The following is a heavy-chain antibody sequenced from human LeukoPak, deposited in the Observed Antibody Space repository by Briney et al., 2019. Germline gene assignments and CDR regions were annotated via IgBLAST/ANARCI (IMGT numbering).Heavy chain of an antibody. J-gene: IGHJ4*02. CDR3: ARRSDDYDSSAYYH. V-gene: IGHV1-8*01. CDR1: GYTFTSYD. D-gene: IGHD3-22*01. CDR2: VNPNSGNT. Sequence: ASVKVSCKASGYTFTSYDINWVRQATGQGLKWMGWVNPNSGNTGYAQKFQGRVTMTRNTATSTAYMDLSSLTSDDTAIYYCARRSDDYDSSAYYHWGLGTLVTVSS.